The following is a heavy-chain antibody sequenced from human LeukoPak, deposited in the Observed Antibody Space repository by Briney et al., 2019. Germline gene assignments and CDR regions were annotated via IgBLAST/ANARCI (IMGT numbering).Heavy chain of an antibody. Sequence: PSETLSLTCTVSGDSISSGDYYWSWIRQPPGKGLEWIGYIYYSGSTNYNPSLKSRVTISVDTSKNQFSLKLSSVTAADTAVYYCARFQGAYSSSSPKGGVNWFDPWGQGTLVTVSS. J-gene: IGHJ5*02. CDR3: ARFQGAYSSSSPKGGVNWFDP. D-gene: IGHD6-13*01. CDR2: IYYSGST. V-gene: IGHV4-61*08. CDR1: GDSISSGDYY.